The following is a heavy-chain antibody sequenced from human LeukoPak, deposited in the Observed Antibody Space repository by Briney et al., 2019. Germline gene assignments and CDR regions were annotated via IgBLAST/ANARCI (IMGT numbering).Heavy chain of an antibody. D-gene: IGHD3-3*01. V-gene: IGHV4-59*08. J-gene: IGHJ6*02. CDR3: ARRGWSGYFQHYYYGMDV. Sequence: SETLSLTCTVSGGSISSYYWSWIRQPPGKGLEWNGYIYYSGSTNYNPSLKSRVTISVDTSKNQFSLKLSSVTAADTAVYYCARRGWSGYFQHYYYGMDVWGQGTTVTVSS. CDR1: GGSISSYY. CDR2: IYYSGST.